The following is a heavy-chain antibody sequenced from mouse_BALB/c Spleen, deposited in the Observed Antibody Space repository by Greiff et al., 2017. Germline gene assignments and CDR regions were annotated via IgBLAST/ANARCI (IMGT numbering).Heavy chain of an antibody. J-gene: IGHJ4*01. CDR2: IRLKSNNYAT. CDR3: TRRVYYYAMDY. Sequence: KVEESGGGLVQPGGSMKLSCVASGFTFSNYWMNWVRQSPEKGLEWVAEIRLKSNNYATHYAESVKGRFTISRDDSKSSVYLQMNNLRAEDTGIYYCTRRVYYYAMDYWGQGTSVTVSS. V-gene: IGHV6-6*02. CDR1: GFTFSNYW.